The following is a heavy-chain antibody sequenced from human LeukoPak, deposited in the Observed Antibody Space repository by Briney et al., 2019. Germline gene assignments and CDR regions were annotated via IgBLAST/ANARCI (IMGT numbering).Heavy chain of an antibody. J-gene: IGHJ4*02. CDR2: ISGSGGST. CDR3: AKDLAYCGGDCYSGRTTDY. CDR1: GFTFSSYA. V-gene: IGHV3-23*01. Sequence: GGSLTLSCAASGFTFSSYAMSWVRQPPGKGLEWVSAISGSGGSTYYADSVKGRFTISRDNSKNTLYLQMHSLRAEDTAVYYCAKDLAYCGGDCYSGRTTDYWGQGTLVTVSS. D-gene: IGHD2-21*02.